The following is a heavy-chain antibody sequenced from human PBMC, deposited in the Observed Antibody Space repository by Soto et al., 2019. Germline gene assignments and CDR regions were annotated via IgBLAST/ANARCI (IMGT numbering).Heavy chain of an antibody. D-gene: IGHD6-13*01. V-gene: IGHV1-8*01. CDR1: GYTFTSYD. Sequence: ASVKVSCKASGYTFTSYDINWVRQATGQGLEWMGWMNPNSGNTGYAQKFQGRVTMTRNTSISTAYMELSSLRSEDTAVYYCARAHSSSWTLSPVYYYYGMDVWRQGTTVTVSS. CDR2: MNPNSGNT. J-gene: IGHJ6*02. CDR3: ARAHSSSWTLSPVYYYYGMDV.